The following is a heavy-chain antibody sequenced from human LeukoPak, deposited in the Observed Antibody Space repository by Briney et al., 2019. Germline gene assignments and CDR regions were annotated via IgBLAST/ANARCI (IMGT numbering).Heavy chain of an antibody. CDR2: IYDSGST. Sequence: SETLSLTCSVSGGSITNLYWTWIRQPPGKGLEWIGDIYDSGSTRYNTSFESRVTISVDTSKNQFSLKLSSVTAADTAVYYCAKGGSTKFYYGYVWGQGTTVTVSS. D-gene: IGHD2-8*01. CDR3: AKGGSTKFYYGYV. V-gene: IGHV4-59*01. CDR1: GGSITNLY. J-gene: IGHJ6*02.